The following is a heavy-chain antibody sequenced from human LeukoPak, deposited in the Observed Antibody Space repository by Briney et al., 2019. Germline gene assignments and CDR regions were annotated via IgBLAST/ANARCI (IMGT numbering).Heavy chain of an antibody. J-gene: IGHJ5*02. CDR2: IIPIFGTA. V-gene: IGHV1-69*05. D-gene: IGHD3-16*01. Sequence: ASVKVSCKASGGTFSSYAISWVRQAPGQGLEWTGRIIPIFGTASYAQKFQGRVTITTDESTSTAYMELSSLRSEDTAVYYCASTYVAQNWFDPWGQGTLVTVSS. CDR3: ASTYVAQNWFDP. CDR1: GGTFSSYA.